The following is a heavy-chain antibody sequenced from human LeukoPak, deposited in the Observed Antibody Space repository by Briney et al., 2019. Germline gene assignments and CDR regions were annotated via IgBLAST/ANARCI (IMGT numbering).Heavy chain of an antibody. CDR1: GFTFDDYG. Sequence: GGSLRLSCAASGFTFDDYGMSWVRQAPGKGLEWVSAISGSGGSTYYADSVKGRFTISRDNSKNTLYLQMNSLRAEDTAVYYCAKDQGLVPAAIYGMDVWGQGTTVTVSS. CDR3: AKDQGLVPAAIYGMDV. V-gene: IGHV3-23*01. D-gene: IGHD2-2*02. CDR2: ISGSGGST. J-gene: IGHJ6*02.